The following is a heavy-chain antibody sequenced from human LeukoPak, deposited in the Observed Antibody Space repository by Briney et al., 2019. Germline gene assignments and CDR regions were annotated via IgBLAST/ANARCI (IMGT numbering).Heavy chain of an antibody. D-gene: IGHD6-19*01. CDR2: IYYSGST. CDR3: ARPHWQWLDGRHFDY. CDR1: GGSVSSGSYY. Sequence: SETLSLTCTVSGGSVSSGSYYWSWIRQPPGKGLEWIGYIYYSGSTNYNPSLKSRVTISVDTSKNQFSLKLSSVTAADTAVYYCARPHWQWLDGRHFDYWGQGTLVTVSS. V-gene: IGHV4-61*01. J-gene: IGHJ4*02.